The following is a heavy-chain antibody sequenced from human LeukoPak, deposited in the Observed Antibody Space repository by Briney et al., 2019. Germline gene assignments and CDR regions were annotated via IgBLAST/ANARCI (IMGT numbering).Heavy chain of an antibody. CDR3: GRGPKAGGPHHDMDV. J-gene: IGHJ6*02. Sequence: SVKVSCKASGGTFSSYAISWVRQAPGQGLEWMGGIIPIFGTANYAQKFQGRATMTTDTSTSTAYMELRSLSSDDTAVYYCGRGPKAGGPHHDMDVWGRGTTVTVSS. V-gene: IGHV1-69*05. CDR2: IIPIFGTA. D-gene: IGHD2-15*01. CDR1: GGTFSSYA.